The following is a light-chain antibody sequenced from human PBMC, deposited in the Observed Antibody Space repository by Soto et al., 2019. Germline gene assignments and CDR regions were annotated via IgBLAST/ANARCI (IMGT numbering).Light chain of an antibody. V-gene: IGKV1-39*01. CDR1: QDIQND. J-gene: IGKJ5*01. CDR2: AAS. Sequence: IHMTQSPSSLPASLGDRVTITCRASQDIQNDLGWYQQKAGKAPKLLIYAASSLQSGVPSRFSGSGSGTHFTLTISSLQPEDFATYYCQQIYSIPITFGQGTRLEIK. CDR3: QQIYSIPIT.